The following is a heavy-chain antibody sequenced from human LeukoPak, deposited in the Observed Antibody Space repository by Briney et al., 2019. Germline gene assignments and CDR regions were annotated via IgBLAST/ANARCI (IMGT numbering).Heavy chain of an antibody. J-gene: IGHJ4*02. Sequence: SETLSLTCTVSGGSISNYYWSWIRQPTGKGLEWIGYIYNSGSTNDNPSLKSTIYNPSLKSRVTISVDTSKNQFSLKMNSVTAADTAVYYCASHYGSGSFYSPFDYWGQGTLVTVSS. CDR3: ASHYGSGSFYSPFDY. CDR2: IYNSGST. CDR1: GGSISNYY. V-gene: IGHV4-59*01. D-gene: IGHD3-10*01.